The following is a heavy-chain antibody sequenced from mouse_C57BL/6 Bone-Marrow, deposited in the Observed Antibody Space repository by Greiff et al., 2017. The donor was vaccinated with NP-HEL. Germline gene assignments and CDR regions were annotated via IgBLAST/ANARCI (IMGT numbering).Heavy chain of an antibody. Sequence: EVKLVESGGGLVKPGGSLKLSCAASGFTFSSYAMSWVRQTPEKRLEWVATIGDGGSYTYYPDNVKGRFTISRDNAKTNLYLQMSHLKSEDTAMYYCAREYDHYYAMDYWGQGTSVTVSS. J-gene: IGHJ4*01. CDR1: GFTFSSYA. CDR2: IGDGGSYT. V-gene: IGHV5-4*01. CDR3: AREYDHYYAMDY. D-gene: IGHD2-3*01.